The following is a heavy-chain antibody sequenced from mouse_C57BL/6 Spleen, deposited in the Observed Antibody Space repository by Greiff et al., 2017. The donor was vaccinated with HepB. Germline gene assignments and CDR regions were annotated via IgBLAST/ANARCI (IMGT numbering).Heavy chain of an antibody. CDR3: APYYSNYPEYAMDY. V-gene: IGHV1-64*01. CDR1: GYTFTSYW. D-gene: IGHD2-5*01. CDR2: IHPNSGST. Sequence: QVQLQQPGAELVKPGASVKLSCKASGYTFTSYWMHWVKQRPGQGLEWIGMIHPNSGSTNYNEKFKSKATLTVDKSSSTAYMQLSSLTSADSAVYYCAPYYSNYPEYAMDYWGQGTSVTVSS. J-gene: IGHJ4*01.